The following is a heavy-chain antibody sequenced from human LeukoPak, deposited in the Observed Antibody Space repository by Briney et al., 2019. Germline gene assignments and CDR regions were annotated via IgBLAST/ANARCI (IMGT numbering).Heavy chain of an antibody. Sequence: GGSLRLSCAASGFTFSSYGMHWVRQAPGKGLEWVAVVSYDGSNKYYADSVKGRFTISRDNSKNTLYLQMNSLRAEDTAVYYCAKADYGDHEVWGQGTLVTVSS. V-gene: IGHV3-30*18. J-gene: IGHJ4*02. CDR2: VSYDGSNK. CDR3: AKADYGDHEV. CDR1: GFTFSSYG. D-gene: IGHD4-17*01.